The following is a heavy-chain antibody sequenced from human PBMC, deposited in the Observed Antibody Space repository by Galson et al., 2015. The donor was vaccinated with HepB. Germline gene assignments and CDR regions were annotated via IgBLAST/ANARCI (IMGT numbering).Heavy chain of an antibody. V-gene: IGHV1-2*02. D-gene: IGHD2-2*01. J-gene: IGHJ4*02. Sequence: SVKVSCKASGYSFTAYYIQWVRQAPGQGLERMGWINPNSGDTDYAQKFQGRVTMTRDTSISTAYLQWSSLKASDTAMYYCARRGAAAAMIDYWGQGTLVTVSS. CDR3: ARRGAAAAMIDY. CDR1: GYSFTAYY. CDR2: INPNSGDT.